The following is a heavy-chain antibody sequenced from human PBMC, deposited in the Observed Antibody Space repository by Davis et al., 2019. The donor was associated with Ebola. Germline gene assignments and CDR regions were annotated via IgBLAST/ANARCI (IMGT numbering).Heavy chain of an antibody. Sequence: PGGSLRLSCAASGFTVSSNYMSWVRQAPGKGLEWVSVIYSGGSTYYADSVKGRFTISRDNSKNTLYLQMNSLRAEDTAVYYCAKDHELDSSGWYSWGQGTLVTVSS. CDR1: GFTVSSNY. V-gene: IGHV3-66*01. CDR2: IYSGGST. J-gene: IGHJ4*02. CDR3: AKDHELDSSGWYS. D-gene: IGHD6-19*01.